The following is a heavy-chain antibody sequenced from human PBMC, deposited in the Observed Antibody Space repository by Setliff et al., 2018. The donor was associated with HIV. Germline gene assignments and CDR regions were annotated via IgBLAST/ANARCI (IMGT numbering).Heavy chain of an antibody. D-gene: IGHD4-17*01. Sequence: GESLKISCKGSRYSFTAYWIAWVRPMPGKGLEWMGIVYPGDSDTRYSPSFQGKVTISAEKSISTAYLHWSSLKAWDTAIYYCATLAPNYGDYCNYWGQGTLVTVSS. CDR1: RYSFTAYW. CDR2: VYPGDSDT. CDR3: ATLAPNYGDYCNY. J-gene: IGHJ4*02. V-gene: IGHV5-51*01.